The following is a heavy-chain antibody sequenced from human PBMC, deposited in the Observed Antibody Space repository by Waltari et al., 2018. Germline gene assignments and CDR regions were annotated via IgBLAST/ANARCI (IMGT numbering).Heavy chain of an antibody. CDR1: GFTFSSYG. CDR3: AKDSKIPY. Sequence: VESGGGVVQPGRSLRLSCAASGFTFSSYGMHWVRQAPGKGLEWVAVISYDGSNKYYADSVKGRFTISRDNSKNTLYLQMNSLRAEDTAVYYCAKDSKIPYWGQGTLVTVSS. CDR2: ISYDGSNK. J-gene: IGHJ4*02. V-gene: IGHV3-30*18.